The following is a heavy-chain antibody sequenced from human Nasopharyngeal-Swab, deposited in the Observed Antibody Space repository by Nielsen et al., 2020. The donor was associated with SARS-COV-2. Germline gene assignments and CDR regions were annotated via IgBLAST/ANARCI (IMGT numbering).Heavy chain of an antibody. V-gene: IGHV4-39*01. CDR2: IYYSGST. D-gene: IGHD3-3*01. Sequence: SETLSLTCTVSGGSISSSSYYWGWIRQPPGKGLEWIGSIYYSGSTYYNPSLKSRATISVDTSKNQFSLKLSSVTAADTAVYFCARHAPSTYYDFWSGGHNWFDPWGQGTLVTVSS. J-gene: IGHJ5*02. CDR3: ARHAPSTYYDFWSGGHNWFDP. CDR1: GGSISSSSYY.